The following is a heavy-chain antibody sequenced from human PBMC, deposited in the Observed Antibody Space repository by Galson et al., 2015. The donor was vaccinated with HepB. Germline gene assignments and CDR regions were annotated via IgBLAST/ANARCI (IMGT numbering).Heavy chain of an antibody. CDR1: GFTFSSYS. Sequence: SLRLSCAASGFTFSSYSMNWVRQAPGKGLEWVSSISSSSSYIYYADSVKGRFTISRDNAKNSLYLQMNSLRAEDTAVYYCVRESPIAAAGTGPTGGGMDVWGQGTTVTVSS. CDR2: ISSSSSYI. CDR3: VRESPIAAAGTGPTGGGMDV. V-gene: IGHV3-21*01. J-gene: IGHJ6*02. D-gene: IGHD6-13*01.